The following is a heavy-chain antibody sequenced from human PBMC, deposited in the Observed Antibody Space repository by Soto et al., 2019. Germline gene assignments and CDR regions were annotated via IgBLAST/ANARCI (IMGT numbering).Heavy chain of an antibody. CDR3: AREDLCTTGTCLLLRRKTNYFDY. CDR2: ISHNSDSF. D-gene: IGHD1-1*01. V-gene: IGHV3-11*01. J-gene: IGHJ4*02. Sequence: QVQLVESGGGLVKPGESLRVSCTASGFSFGDYYMSWIRQSPGKGLEWISYISHNSDSFYYADSVKGRFTVSRDNSKNSRFLKMDNLRAEDTAVYYCAREDLCTTGTCLLLRRKTNYFDYWGPGTQVTVSS. CDR1: GFSFGDYY.